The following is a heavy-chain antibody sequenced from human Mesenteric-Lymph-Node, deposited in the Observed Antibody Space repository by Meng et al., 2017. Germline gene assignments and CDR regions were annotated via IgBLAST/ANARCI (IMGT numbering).Heavy chain of an antibody. J-gene: IGHJ4*02. V-gene: IGHV4-34*01. CDR3: ARGPLVRGVIHY. CDR1: GGSFSGHY. CDR2: INDSGST. Sequence: QGQLQQWGAGLLKPSETLSLICAVSGGSFSGHYWSWIRQPPGKGLEWIGEINDSGSTDYNPSLKSRVTISVDTSKSQFSLKLSSVTAADTAMYYCARGPLVRGVIHYWGQGTLVTVSS. D-gene: IGHD3-10*01.